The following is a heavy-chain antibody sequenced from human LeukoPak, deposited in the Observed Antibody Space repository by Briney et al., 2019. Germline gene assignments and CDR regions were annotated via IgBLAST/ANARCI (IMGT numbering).Heavy chain of an antibody. Sequence: SETLSLTCAVYGGSFSGYYWSWIRQPPGKGLEWIGEINHSGSTNYNLSLKSRVTISVDTSRNQFSLKLSSVTAADTAVYYCARGGGRGYSSWGQGTLVTVSS. D-gene: IGHD5-18*01. CDR1: GGSFSGYY. J-gene: IGHJ5*02. CDR2: INHSGST. V-gene: IGHV4-34*01. CDR3: ARGGGRGYSS.